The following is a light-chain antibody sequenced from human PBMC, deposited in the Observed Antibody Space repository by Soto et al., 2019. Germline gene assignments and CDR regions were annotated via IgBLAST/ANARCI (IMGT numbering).Light chain of an antibody. CDR3: QQYGVSPPFT. Sequence: EIVLTQSPGTLSLSPGERATLSCRASQSVGSSYLAWYQQKPGQAPRLLIYGASNRATGIPDRFSGSGSGTDFTLTISRLEPEDFAVYYCQQYGVSPPFTFGPGTKVDIK. CDR2: GAS. J-gene: IGKJ3*01. CDR1: QSVGSSY. V-gene: IGKV3-20*01.